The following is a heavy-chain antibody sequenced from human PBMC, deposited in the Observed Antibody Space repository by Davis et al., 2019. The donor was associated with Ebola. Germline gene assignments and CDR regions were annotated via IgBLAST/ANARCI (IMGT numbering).Heavy chain of an antibody. CDR3: AKAGGYCSSTSCYNFHAFDI. CDR1: GFTFSDYY. D-gene: IGHD2-2*02. V-gene: IGHV3-11*04. CDR2: ISSSGSTI. J-gene: IGHJ3*02. Sequence: GESLKISCAASGFTFSDYYMSWIRQAPGKGLEWVSYISSSGSTIYYADSVKGRFTISRDNAKNSLYLQMNSLRAEDTAVYYCAKAGGYCSSTSCYNFHAFDIWGQGTMVTVSS.